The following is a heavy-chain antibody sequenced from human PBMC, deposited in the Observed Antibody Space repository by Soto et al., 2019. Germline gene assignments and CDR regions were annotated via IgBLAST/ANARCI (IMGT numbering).Heavy chain of an antibody. CDR2: ISGSGGST. CDR3: AKGRGVVPAASPPSYFDY. CDR1: GFTFSSYA. J-gene: IGHJ4*02. Sequence: PWGSLRLSCASSGFTFSSYAMSWVRQAPGKGLEWVSAISGSGGSTYYADSVKGRFTISRDNSKNTLYLQMNSLRAEDTAVYYSAKGRGVVPAASPPSYFDYWGQGTLVTVSS. D-gene: IGHD2-2*01. V-gene: IGHV3-23*01.